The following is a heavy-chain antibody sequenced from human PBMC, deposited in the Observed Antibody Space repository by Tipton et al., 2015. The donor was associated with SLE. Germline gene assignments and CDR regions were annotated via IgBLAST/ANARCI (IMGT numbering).Heavy chain of an antibody. V-gene: IGHV4-4*07. CDR1: GGSISGYY. CDR2: VYSSGST. D-gene: IGHD4-11*01. CDR3: AREFLNPVTTVHYYFDL. Sequence: TLSLTCTVSGGSISGYYWSWIRQPAGKGLEWIGRVYSSGSTIYNPSIKSRITLSLDTSKNQFSLKLISVTAADTAVYYCAREFLNPVTTVHYYFDLWGRGTLVTVSS. J-gene: IGHJ2*01.